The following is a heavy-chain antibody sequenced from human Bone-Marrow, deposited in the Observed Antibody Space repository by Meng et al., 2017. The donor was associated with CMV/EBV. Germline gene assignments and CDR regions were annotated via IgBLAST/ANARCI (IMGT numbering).Heavy chain of an antibody. V-gene: IGHV1-2*02. CDR3: AREGDIVVVPAAARYYYYGMDV. Sequence: GESLKISCAASGYTFIGYDLHWVRQAPGQGLEWMGWINPKSGGTNYAQKFQGRVTMTRDTSISTAYMELSRLRSDDTAVYYCAREGDIVVVPAAARYYYYGMDVWGQGTTVTVSS. D-gene: IGHD2-2*01. CDR2: INPKSGGT. CDR1: GYTFIGYD. J-gene: IGHJ6*02.